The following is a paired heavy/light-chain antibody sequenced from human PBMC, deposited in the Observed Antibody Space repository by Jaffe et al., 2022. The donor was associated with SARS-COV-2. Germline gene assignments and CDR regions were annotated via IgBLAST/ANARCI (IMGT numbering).Light chain of an antibody. V-gene: IGLV1-40*01. J-gene: IGLJ3*02. CDR3: QSYDSRRNGYWV. CDR1: SSNIGTGYD. CDR2: GNT. Sequence: QSVLTQPPSVSGAPGQRVSISCTGGSSNIGTGYDVHWYQQVPGRAPKLLIHGNTNRPSGVPDRFSGSKSGTSASLVITNLRAEDEADYYCQSYDSRRNGYWVFGGGTKLTVL.
Heavy chain of an antibody. D-gene: IGHD6-13*01. J-gene: IGHJ4*02. CDR1: GDSLGGGSYY. Sequence: QVQLLESGPGLVKPSEALSLVCSVSGDSLGGGSYYWSWVRQPAGKGLDWIAHIYTSGSTRYNPSLESRATISMDTSKNEFSLTMDSVTAADTALYFCARGRWHDGSWYYFDLWGQGTPVTVSS. CDR3: ARGRWHDGSWYYFDL. CDR2: IYTSGST. V-gene: IGHV4-61*02.